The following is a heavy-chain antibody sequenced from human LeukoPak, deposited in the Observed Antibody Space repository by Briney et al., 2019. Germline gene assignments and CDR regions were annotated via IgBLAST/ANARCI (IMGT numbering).Heavy chain of an antibody. CDR3: ARDRPKPPYSSSSATDAFDI. CDR1: GGSISSYY. CDR2: IYTSGST. J-gene: IGHJ3*02. Sequence: SETLSLTCTVSGGSISSYYWSWIRQPAGKGLEWIGRIYTSGSTNYNPSLKSRVTMSVDTSKNQFSLKLSSVTAADTAVYYCARDRPKPPYSSSSATDAFDIWGQGTMVTVYS. V-gene: IGHV4-4*07. D-gene: IGHD6-6*01.